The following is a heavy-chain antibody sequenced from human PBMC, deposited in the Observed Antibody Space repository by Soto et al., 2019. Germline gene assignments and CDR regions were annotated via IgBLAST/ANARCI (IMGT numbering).Heavy chain of an antibody. V-gene: IGHV3-23*01. CDR3: AKDAGSVCSGGSCYFQALDS. CDR1: GFTFSNYA. CDR2: ISVSGGST. J-gene: IGHJ4*02. Sequence: EVQLLESGGGLVQPGGSLRLSCAASGFTFSNYAMSWVRQAPGNGLEWVSGISVSGGSTYYADSVKGRFTISRDNSKNTLYVQKNSLRVDDTAVYYCAKDAGSVCSGGSCYFQALDSWGQGTLVTVSS. D-gene: IGHD2-15*01.